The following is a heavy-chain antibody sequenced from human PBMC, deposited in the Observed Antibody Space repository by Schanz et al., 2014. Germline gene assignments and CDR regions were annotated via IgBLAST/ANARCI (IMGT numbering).Heavy chain of an antibody. CDR3: VKDDRGDVVVVAANY. CDR1: GVTFSSYA. J-gene: IGHJ4*02. V-gene: IGHV3-23*01. Sequence: EVQVLESGEGLVEAGGSLRLSCVASGVTFSSYAMSWVRQASGKGLEWVSAISGSGASTYYADSVKGRFTISRDNSKNTLYLQMSSLRAEDTAVYYCVKDDRGDVVVVAANYWGQGAQVIVSS. CDR2: ISGSGAST. D-gene: IGHD2-15*01.